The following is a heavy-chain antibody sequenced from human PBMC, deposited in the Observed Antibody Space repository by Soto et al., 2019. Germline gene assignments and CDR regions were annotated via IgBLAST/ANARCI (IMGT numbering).Heavy chain of an antibody. Sequence: PSETLSLTCAVSGGSISSGGYSWSWIRQPPGKGLEWIGYIYHSGSTYYNPSLKSRVTISVDRSKNQFSLKLSSVTAADTAVYYCARGPGEYDFWSGYYRGWYYYYGMDVWGQGTTVTVSS. J-gene: IGHJ6*02. CDR1: GGSISSGGYS. CDR3: ARGPGEYDFWSGYYRGWYYYYGMDV. CDR2: IYHSGST. V-gene: IGHV4-30-2*01. D-gene: IGHD3-3*01.